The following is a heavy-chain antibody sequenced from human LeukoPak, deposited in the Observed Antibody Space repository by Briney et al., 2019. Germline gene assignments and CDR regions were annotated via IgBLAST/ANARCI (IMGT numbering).Heavy chain of an antibody. J-gene: IGHJ6*03. CDR2: INPNSGGT. CDR3: ARGSGSYFYYMDV. D-gene: IGHD1-26*01. CDR1: GYTFTGYY. V-gene: IGHV1-2*02. Sequence: ASVKVSCKASGYTFTGYYIHWVRQAPGQGLEWMGWINPNSGGTNYAQKFQGRVTMTRDTSISTAYMELSRLRSDDTAVYYCARGSGSYFYYMDVWGKGTTVTVSS.